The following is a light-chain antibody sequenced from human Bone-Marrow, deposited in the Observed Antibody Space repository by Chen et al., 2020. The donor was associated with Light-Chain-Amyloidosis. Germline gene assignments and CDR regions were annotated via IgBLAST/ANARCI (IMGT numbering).Light chain of an antibody. CDR3: QVWDRSSDRPV. Sequence: SYVRTQPSSVSVAPGQTATIAWGGNNIGSTSVHWYQQTPGQAPLLVVYDDSDRPSGIPERLSGSKAGNTATLTISRVEAGDEADYYCQVWDRSSDRPVFGGGTKLTVL. V-gene: IGLV3-21*02. CDR1: NIGSTS. J-gene: IGLJ3*02. CDR2: DDS.